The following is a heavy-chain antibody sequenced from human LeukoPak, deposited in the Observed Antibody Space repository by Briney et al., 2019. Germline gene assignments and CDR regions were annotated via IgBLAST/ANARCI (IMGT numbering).Heavy chain of an antibody. CDR3: ARGGAHSGYEFDC. CDR1: GVSITSYY. J-gene: IGHJ4*02. V-gene: IGHV4-59*01. Sequence: SETLSLTCTVSGVSITSYYWAWIRQPPGKGLERIGHIYSSGSTSYNPSLESRVVMSVDTSTNQFSLKLNSVTAADTAVYYCARGGAHSGYEFDCWGQGTLFTVSS. CDR2: IYSSGST. D-gene: IGHD5-12*01.